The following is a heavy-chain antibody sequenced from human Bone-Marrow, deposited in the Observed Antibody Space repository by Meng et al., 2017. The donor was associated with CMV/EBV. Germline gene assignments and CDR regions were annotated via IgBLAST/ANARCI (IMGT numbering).Heavy chain of an antibody. Sequence: ASVKVSCKASGYTFTGYYMHWVRQAPGQGLEWMGWINPNSGGTNYAQKFQGRVTMTRDTSISTAYMELSRLRSDDTAVYYCARWEYSSSWYVGYYYYGMGVWGQGTTVTVAS. D-gene: IGHD6-13*01. J-gene: IGHJ6*02. CDR2: INPNSGGT. CDR3: ARWEYSSSWYVGYYYYGMGV. V-gene: IGHV1-2*02. CDR1: GYTFTGYY.